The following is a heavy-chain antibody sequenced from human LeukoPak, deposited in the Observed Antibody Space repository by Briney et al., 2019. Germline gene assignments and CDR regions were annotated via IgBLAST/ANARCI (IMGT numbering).Heavy chain of an antibody. Sequence: PGGSLRLSCAASGFTFSSYSMNWVRQAPGKGLEWVSSISSSSSYIYYADSVKGRFTISRDNAKNSLYLQMNSLRAEDTAVYYCARDRGLAAAGTAYWGQGTLVTVSS. CDR1: GFTFSSYS. V-gene: IGHV3-21*01. CDR2: ISSSSSYI. J-gene: IGHJ4*02. CDR3: ARDRGLAAAGTAY. D-gene: IGHD6-13*01.